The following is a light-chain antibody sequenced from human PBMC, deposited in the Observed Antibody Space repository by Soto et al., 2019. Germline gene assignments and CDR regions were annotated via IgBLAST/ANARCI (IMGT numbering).Light chain of an antibody. CDR2: GAS. CDR3: QHYGSGGYT. J-gene: IGKJ2*01. CDR1: QSIVSSS. V-gene: IGKV3-20*01. Sequence: EIVLTQSPGTLSLSPGDRATLSCRPSQSIVSSSLAWYQQKHGQPPRLVIYGASTRATGIPERFSGSASGTDFTLTIRRLEPEDFAVFYCQHYGSGGYTFGQGTKLEIK.